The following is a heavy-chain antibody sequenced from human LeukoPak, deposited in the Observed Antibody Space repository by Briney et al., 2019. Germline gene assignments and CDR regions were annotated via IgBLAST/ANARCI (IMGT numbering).Heavy chain of an antibody. CDR2: ISGSGGST. Sequence: PGGSLRLSCAASGFTFSSYAMSWVRQAPGKGLDWVSAISGSGGSTYYADSVKGRFTISRDNSKNTLYLQMNSLRAEDTAVYYCAKDQSGGYDSVPYYWGQGTLVTVSS. D-gene: IGHD5-12*01. CDR3: AKDQSGGYDSVPYY. J-gene: IGHJ4*02. CDR1: GFTFSSYA. V-gene: IGHV3-23*01.